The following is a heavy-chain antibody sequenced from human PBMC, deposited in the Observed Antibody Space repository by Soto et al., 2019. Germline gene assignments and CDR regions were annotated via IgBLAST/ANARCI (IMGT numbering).Heavy chain of an antibody. D-gene: IGHD3-22*01. Sequence: ETLSLTCTVSGGSISGSPFHWGWIRQPPGKGLEWIGSIGDDGRGYYNPSPRGRATLLVDTSNNRLSLNLNSVTAADTAVYYCAIPPPIEVAGPDYWGQGILVTVSS. CDR2: IGDDGRG. CDR3: AIPPPIEVAGPDY. CDR1: GGSISGSPFH. J-gene: IGHJ4*02. V-gene: IGHV4-39*02.